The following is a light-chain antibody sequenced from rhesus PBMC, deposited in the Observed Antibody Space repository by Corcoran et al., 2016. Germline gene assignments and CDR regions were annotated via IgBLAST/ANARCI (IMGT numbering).Light chain of an antibody. CDR2: YAT. V-gene: IGKV1-25*01. CDR1: QGISSY. J-gene: IGKJ4*01. CDR3: QQYNSLPLT. Sequence: DIQMTQSPSSVSASVGDRVTITCRASQGISSYLAWYQQKPGKAPKLLIYYATTLQSGVPSRFSGSGSGTEITLTISSMQPEDFATSYCQQYNSLPLTVGGGTKVEIK.